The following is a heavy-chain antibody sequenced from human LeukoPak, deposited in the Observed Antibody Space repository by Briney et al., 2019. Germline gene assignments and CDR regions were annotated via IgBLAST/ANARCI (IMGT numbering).Heavy chain of an antibody. D-gene: IGHD6-13*01. Sequence: SETLSLTCTVSGGSISNYWWSWILQPPGKGLEWIGYVFDSGGTNYNPSLKSRVTISVDTSKKQFSLKLSSVTAADAAVYYCARGYSSSWNYFDYWGQGTLVTVSS. CDR3: ARGYSSSWNYFDY. CDR2: VFDSGGT. J-gene: IGHJ4*02. V-gene: IGHV4-59*01. CDR1: GGSISNYW.